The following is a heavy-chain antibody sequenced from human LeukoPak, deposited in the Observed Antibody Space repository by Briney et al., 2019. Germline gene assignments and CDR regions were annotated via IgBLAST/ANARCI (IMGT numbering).Heavy chain of an antibody. D-gene: IGHD5-12*01. CDR3: AKDRTYSGYDALDY. J-gene: IGHJ4*02. CDR2: ISWNSGSA. V-gene: IGHV3-9*01. Sequence: GGSLRLSCAASGFTFDDYSMHWVRQVPGKGLEWVLGISWNSGSAGYADSVKGRFTISRDNAKNSLYLQMNSLRTEDTALYYCAKDRTYSGYDALDYWGQGTLVSVSS. CDR1: GFTFDDYS.